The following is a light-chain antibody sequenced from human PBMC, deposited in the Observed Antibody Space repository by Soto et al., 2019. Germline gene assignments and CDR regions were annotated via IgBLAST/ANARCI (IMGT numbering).Light chain of an antibody. J-gene: IGLJ2*01. CDR1: SSDVGGYNY. V-gene: IGLV2-14*03. CDR3: SSYTISSTLV. CDR2: DVS. Sequence: QSALTQPASVSGSPGQSITISCTGTSSDVGGYNYVSWYQHHPGKAPKVMIYDVSILPSGVSNRFSGSKSGNTASLTISGLQAKEEADYYCSSYTISSTLVFGGGTKLTVL.